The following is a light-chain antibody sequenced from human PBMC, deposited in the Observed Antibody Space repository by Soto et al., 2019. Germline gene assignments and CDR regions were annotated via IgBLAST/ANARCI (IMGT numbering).Light chain of an antibody. J-gene: IGLJ1*01. Sequence: QSVLTQPASVSGSPGQSITISCTGTSSDVGAYNYVSWFQQHPHKVPKLIIYEVSNRPSGVSSRFSGSKSGNTASLTISGLQAEDEADYYCSSYRSTSNYVFGSGTKVTVL. CDR3: SSYRSTSNYV. CDR2: EVS. CDR1: SSDVGAYNY. V-gene: IGLV2-14*01.